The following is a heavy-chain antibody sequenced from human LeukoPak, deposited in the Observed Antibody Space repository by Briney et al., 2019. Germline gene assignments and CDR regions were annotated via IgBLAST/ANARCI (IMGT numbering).Heavy chain of an antibody. V-gene: IGHV4-59*01. CDR3: ARSQGIGYFDY. CDR2: IYYSGST. D-gene: IGHD2-21*01. J-gene: IGHJ4*02. CDR1: GGSISSYY. Sequence: SETLSLTCTVSGGSISSYYWSWIRQPPGKGLEWIGYIYYSGSTNYNPSLKSRVTISVDTSKNQFSLKLSSATAADTAVYYCARSQGIGYFDYWGQGTLVTVSS.